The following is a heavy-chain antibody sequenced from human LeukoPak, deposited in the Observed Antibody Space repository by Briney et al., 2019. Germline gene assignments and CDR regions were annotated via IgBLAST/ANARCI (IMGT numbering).Heavy chain of an antibody. CDR2: IRYDGSNE. D-gene: IGHD3-3*01. V-gene: IGHV3-30*02. Sequence: GGSLRLSCAAPGFTFSSYGMHWVRQAPGKGLEWVAFIRYDGSNEYYADSVKGRFTISRDNSKNTLYLQIHSLRAEDTAVYYCAKDRDYDLWSGYYEDWGQGTLVTVSS. J-gene: IGHJ4*02. CDR3: AKDRDYDLWSGYYED. CDR1: GFTFSSYG.